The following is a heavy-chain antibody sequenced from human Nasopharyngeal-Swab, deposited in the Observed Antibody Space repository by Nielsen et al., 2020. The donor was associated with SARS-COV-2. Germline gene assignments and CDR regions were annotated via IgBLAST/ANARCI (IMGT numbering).Heavy chain of an antibody. CDR1: GFSITYRF. D-gene: IGHD2-8*01. CDR3: ASGQCINGVCNPTDGLDV. J-gene: IGHJ6*02. Sequence: SVKVSCTASGFSITYRFLHWMRQAPGQALEWMGWITPFNGNAKYAQKFQGRVSITRDGSRTTASLELSSLRPDDTAMYFCASGQCINGVCNPTDGLDVWGQGTSVTVS. V-gene: IGHV1-45*02. CDR2: ITPFNGNA.